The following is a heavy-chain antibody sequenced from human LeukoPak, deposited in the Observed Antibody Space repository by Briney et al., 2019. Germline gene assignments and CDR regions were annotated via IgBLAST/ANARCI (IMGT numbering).Heavy chain of an antibody. CDR2: INPNSGGT. V-gene: IGHV1-2*02. CDR3: ARDRAYNWNDVEVYFFHH. Sequence: ASVSVSSTASGDTFTDYYIRWVRRAPGQGLWWMGWINPNSGGTNYAQKFQGRVTMTRDTSISTAYMELSKLRSDDTAVYFCARDRAYNWNDVEVYFFHHWGQGTLVTVSS. J-gene: IGHJ1*01. D-gene: IGHD1-1*01. CDR1: GDTFTDYY.